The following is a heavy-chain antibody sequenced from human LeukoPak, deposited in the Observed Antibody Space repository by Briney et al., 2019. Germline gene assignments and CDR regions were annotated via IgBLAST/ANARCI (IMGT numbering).Heavy chain of an antibody. CDR2: ISSSSSTI. V-gene: IGHV3-48*01. D-gene: IGHD6-19*01. CDR3: ARDGSGWYTWWFDP. Sequence: QTGGSLRLSCAASGFTFSSYSMNWVRQAPGKGLEWVSYISSSSSTIYYADSVKGRFTISRDNAKNSLFLQMNSLRAEDTAVYYCARDGSGWYTWWFDPWGQGTLVTVSS. J-gene: IGHJ5*02. CDR1: GFTFSSYS.